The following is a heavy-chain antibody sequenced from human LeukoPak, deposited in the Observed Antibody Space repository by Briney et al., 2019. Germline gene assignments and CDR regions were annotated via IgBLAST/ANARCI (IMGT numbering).Heavy chain of an antibody. CDR3: AKEYYVLLVYALGGSFDY. Sequence: GGSLRLSCAASGFTVSSNYMNWVRQAPGKGLEWVSIIYTGGATYYADSVKGRFTISRDNSKNTLYLQMNSLRAEGTAVYYCAKEYYVLLVYALGGSFDYWGRGTLVTVSS. D-gene: IGHD2-8*02. CDR2: IYTGGAT. CDR1: GFTVSSNY. J-gene: IGHJ4*02. V-gene: IGHV3-66*01.